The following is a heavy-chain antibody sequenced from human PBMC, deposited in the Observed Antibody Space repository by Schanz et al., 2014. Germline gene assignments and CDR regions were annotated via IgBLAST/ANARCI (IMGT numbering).Heavy chain of an antibody. D-gene: IGHD3-16*01. V-gene: IGHV1-8*01. Sequence: QVQLVQSGAEVKKPGASVKVSCKASGYTFTSYDINWVRQATGQGLEWMGWMNSKTGNTGYAQRFQGRVNMTRNTSITTAYLELSSLRSGDTAVYYCTKGRTFGRWGQGTLVTVSS. CDR1: GYTFTSYD. CDR3: TKGRTFGR. J-gene: IGHJ4*02. CDR2: MNSKTGNT.